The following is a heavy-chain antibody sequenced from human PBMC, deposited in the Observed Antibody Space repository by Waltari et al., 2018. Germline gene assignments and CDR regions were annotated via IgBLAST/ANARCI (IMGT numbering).Heavy chain of an antibody. CDR2: LWFDGSDK. V-gene: IGHV3-30*02. D-gene: IGHD2-2*02. CDR1: GFTFSNFG. Sequence: QVNLVESGGGVVQPGGSLRLSCATSGFTFSNFGMHWVRQAPGKGMEWVALLWFDGSDKFYAGSVRGRFTISRDNSARTLYLDMDSLRLDDTAMYYCAKDAFGNTSLDFWGQGTLVTVSS. J-gene: IGHJ4*02. CDR3: AKDAFGNTSLDF.